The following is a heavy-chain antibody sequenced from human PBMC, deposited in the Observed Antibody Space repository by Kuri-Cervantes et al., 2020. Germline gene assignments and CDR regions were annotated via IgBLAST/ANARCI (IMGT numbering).Heavy chain of an antibody. CDR1: GYTFSNYG. V-gene: IGHV1-18*01. D-gene: IGHD3-22*01. CDR2: ISTYSPDT. Sequence: ASVKVSCKASGYTFSNYGITWMRQAPGQGLEWMGWISTYSPDTIYARKFQGRVTMTEDTSTDTAYMELSSLRSEDTAVYYCATETYYDSSGYWGQGTLVTVSS. J-gene: IGHJ4*02. CDR3: ATETYYDSSGY.